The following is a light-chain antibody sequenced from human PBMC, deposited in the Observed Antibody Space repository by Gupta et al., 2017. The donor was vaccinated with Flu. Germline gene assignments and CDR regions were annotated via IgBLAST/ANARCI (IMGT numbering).Light chain of an antibody. Sequence: RATVSCSGSSSNMGKNYVYWYQQVPGTAPNLLFYRNYQRPSGVPDRFSASKSGTSASLAIGGLRSEDEADYYCAARDDSRSSWVFGGGTKLTVL. CDR3: AARDDSRSSWV. J-gene: IGLJ3*02. CDR1: SSNMGKNY. V-gene: IGLV1-47*01. CDR2: RNY.